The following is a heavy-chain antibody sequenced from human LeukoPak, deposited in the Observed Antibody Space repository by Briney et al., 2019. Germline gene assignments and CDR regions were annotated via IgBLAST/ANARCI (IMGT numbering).Heavy chain of an antibody. CDR3: ASSLISRAFDI. V-gene: IGHV5-51*01. J-gene: IGHJ3*02. D-gene: IGHD3-10*01. Sequence: GESLKISCKGSGYSFTSYWIGWVRQMPGKGLEWMGIIYPGDSDTRYSPSSQGQVAISADKSISTAYLQWSSLKASDTAMYYCASSLISRAFDIWGQGTMVTVSS. CDR1: GYSFTSYW. CDR2: IYPGDSDT.